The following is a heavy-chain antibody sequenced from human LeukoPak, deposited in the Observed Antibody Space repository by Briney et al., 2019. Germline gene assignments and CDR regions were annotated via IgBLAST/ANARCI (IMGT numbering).Heavy chain of an antibody. Sequence: GGSLRLSRAASGFTFSSYWMSWVRQAPGKGLEWVASIKQGGSERHYVDSVKGRFTISRDNVKNSVYLQMDSLRGEDTAVYYCAKDFRIGYSAHFDYWGQGALVTVSS. V-gene: IGHV3-7*03. CDR2: IKQGGSER. CDR1: GFTFSSYW. D-gene: IGHD2-21*01. CDR3: AKDFRIGYSAHFDY. J-gene: IGHJ4*02.